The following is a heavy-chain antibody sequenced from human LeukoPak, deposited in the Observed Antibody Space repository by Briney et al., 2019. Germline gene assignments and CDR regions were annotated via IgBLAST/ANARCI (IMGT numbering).Heavy chain of an antibody. D-gene: IGHD3-3*01. J-gene: IGHJ6*03. Sequence: WASVKVSCKASGYTFTGYYMHWVRQAPGQGLEWMGWINPNSGGTNYAQKFQGRVTMTRDTSISTAYMELSRLRSDDTAVYYCARGSHDFWSGYTYYYYYMDVWGKGTTVTVSS. V-gene: IGHV1-2*02. CDR3: ARGSHDFWSGYTYYYYYMDV. CDR1: GYTFTGYY. CDR2: INPNSGGT.